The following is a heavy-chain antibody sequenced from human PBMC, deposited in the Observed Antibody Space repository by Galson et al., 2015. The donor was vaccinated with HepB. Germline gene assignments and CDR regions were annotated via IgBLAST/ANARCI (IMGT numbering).Heavy chain of an antibody. CDR2: ISLSGSTI. CDR3: ARGLKDFRD. J-gene: IGHJ1*01. V-gene: IGHV3-48*03. CDR1: GFTFSIYE. Sequence: SLRLSCAASGFTFSIYEMNWVRQAPGKGLEWVSYISLSGSTIYYADSVKGRFTISRDNAKNSLYLQMNSLRAGDTAVYYCARGLKDFRDWGQGTLVTVSS.